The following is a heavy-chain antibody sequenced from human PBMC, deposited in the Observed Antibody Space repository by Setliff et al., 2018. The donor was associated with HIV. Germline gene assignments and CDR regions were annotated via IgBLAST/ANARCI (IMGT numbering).Heavy chain of an antibody. CDR1: GYIFGLYW. V-gene: IGHV5-51*01. CDR2: IYPGDSEA. Sequence: PGESLKISCKGSGYIFGLYWIAWVRQMPGKGLEWMGIIYPGDSEARYSPSFQGQVTISADKSISTAYLQWSSVKTSDSAMYFCVRPNPYGSGAGSFELWGQGTMVTVSS. J-gene: IGHJ3*01. CDR3: VRPNPYGSGAGSFEL. D-gene: IGHD3-10*01.